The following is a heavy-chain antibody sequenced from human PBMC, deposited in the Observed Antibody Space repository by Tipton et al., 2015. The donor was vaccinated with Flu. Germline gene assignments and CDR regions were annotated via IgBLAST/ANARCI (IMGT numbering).Heavy chain of an antibody. V-gene: IGHV6-1*01. CDR2: TYFRSRWSY. Sequence: GLVKPSQTLSLTCVISGDGVSRDSTAWNWIRQSPSRGLEWLGRTYFRSRWSYDYAVSVKSRITIKAETSKKQSSLQLNSMTPEDTAIYYCARGETWNLESFYFDYWGQGIPVTVSS. J-gene: IGHJ4*02. CDR1: GDGVSRDSTA. CDR3: ARGETWNLESFYFDY. D-gene: IGHD3-16*02.